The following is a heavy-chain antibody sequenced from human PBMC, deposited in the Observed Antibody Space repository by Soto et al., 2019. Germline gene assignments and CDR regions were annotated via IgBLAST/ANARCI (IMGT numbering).Heavy chain of an antibody. CDR1: GGSISSGGYS. V-gene: IGHV4-30-2*01. CDR2: TYHSGRT. Sequence: NPSETLSLTCAVSGGSISSGGYSWSWIRQPPGKGLEWIGYTYHSGRTYYNPSLKSRVTISVDRSKNQFSLKLSSVTAADTAVYYCARRDYGDGRGFDPWGKGTLGTVSS. CDR3: ARRDYGDGRGFDP. D-gene: IGHD4-17*01. J-gene: IGHJ5*02.